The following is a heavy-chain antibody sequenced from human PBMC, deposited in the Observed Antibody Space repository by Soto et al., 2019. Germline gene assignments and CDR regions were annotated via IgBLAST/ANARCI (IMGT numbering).Heavy chain of an antibody. D-gene: IGHD3-22*01. CDR1: GGSISSGGYF. J-gene: IGHJ4*02. V-gene: IGHV4-31*03. Sequence: QVQLQESGPGLVKPSQTLSLTCTVSGGSISSGGYFWSWISQHPGKGLEFIGYIYNSGSTYYNPSLKSRVNISVDTSKNQFSLKLSSVTAADTAVYYCAGQSITMIARVDYWGQGTLVTVSS. CDR2: IYNSGST. CDR3: AGQSITMIARVDY.